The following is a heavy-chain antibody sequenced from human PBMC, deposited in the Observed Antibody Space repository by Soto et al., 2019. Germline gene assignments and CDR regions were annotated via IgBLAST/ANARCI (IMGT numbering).Heavy chain of an antibody. CDR3: AKDRGYYSSSWTSY. V-gene: IGHV3-30*18. D-gene: IGHD6-13*01. CDR1: GSNFSNYG. CDR2: ISYHGTDD. J-gene: IGHJ4*02. Sequence: QGQLVESGGGVVQPGRSLRLSCAASGSNFSNYGIHWVRQVPVKGVEWVAVISYHGTDDHYTDSLRGRFTNLRDNSNNTVYLQMNSRRAEDTAVYYCAKDRGYYSSSWTSYWGQGTLVTVSS.